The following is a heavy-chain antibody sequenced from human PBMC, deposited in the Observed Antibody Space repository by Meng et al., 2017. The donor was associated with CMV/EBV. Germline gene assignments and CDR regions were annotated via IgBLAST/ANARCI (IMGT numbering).Heavy chain of an antibody. D-gene: IGHD6-13*01. J-gene: IGHJ4*02. Sequence: LGQSWAAVKEPGASGKVSCKASGETFTSYYMHWVRQAPGQGLEWMGIINPSGGSTSYAQKFQGRVTMTRDTSTSTVYMELSSLRSEDTAVYYCALAEYSSSLFDYWGQGTLVTVSS. V-gene: IGHV1-46*01. CDR3: ALAEYSSSLFDY. CDR1: GETFTSYY. CDR2: INPSGGST.